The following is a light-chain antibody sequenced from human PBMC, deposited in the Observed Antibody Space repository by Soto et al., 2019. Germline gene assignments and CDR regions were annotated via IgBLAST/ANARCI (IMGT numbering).Light chain of an antibody. Sequence: QSVLTQPASVSGSPGQSITISCTGTSSDIGADNSVSWYQQHPGKAPQLMIYAVSHRPSRVSSRFSGSKSGNTISLTISGIQAEVEADYYCSSFTTSSHVVFGGGTKVTVL. CDR2: AVS. CDR3: SSFTTSSHVV. CDR1: SSDIGADNS. J-gene: IGLJ2*01. V-gene: IGLV2-14*03.